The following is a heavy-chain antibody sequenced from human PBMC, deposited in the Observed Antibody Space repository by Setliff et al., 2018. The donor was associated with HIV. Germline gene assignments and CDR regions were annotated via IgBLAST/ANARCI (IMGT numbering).Heavy chain of an antibody. Sequence: SVKVSCKASGDTFTSHAISWVRQAPGQGPEWMGGIITIFGTPNYAQKFKGRLTITADESTSTVYMELSSLRSEDTAVYYCARDSRDIVVVIAPEPEPYYYYCIDVWGEGTTVTVSS. CDR2: IITIFGTP. CDR3: ARDSRDIVVVIAPEPEPYYYYCIDV. CDR1: GDTFTSHA. J-gene: IGHJ6*04. V-gene: IGHV1-69*13. D-gene: IGHD2-15*01.